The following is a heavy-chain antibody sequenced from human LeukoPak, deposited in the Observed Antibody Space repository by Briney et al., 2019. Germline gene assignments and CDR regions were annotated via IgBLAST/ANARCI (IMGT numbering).Heavy chain of an antibody. CDR1: GFTFSSYA. D-gene: IGHD5-12*01. Sequence: PGGSLRLSCAASGFTFSSYAMSWVRQAPGKGLGWVSAISGSGGSTYYADSVKGRFTISRDNSKNTLYLQMNSLRAEDTAVYYCANYRPGSSGYDSGYWGQGTLVTVSS. V-gene: IGHV3-23*01. CDR3: ANYRPGSSGYDSGY. J-gene: IGHJ4*02. CDR2: ISGSGGST.